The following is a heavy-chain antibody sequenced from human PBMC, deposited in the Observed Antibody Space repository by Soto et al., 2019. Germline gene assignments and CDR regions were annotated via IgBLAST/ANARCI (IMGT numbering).Heavy chain of an antibody. CDR2: ISSSSSYI. Sequence: GGSLRLSCAASGFTFSSYSMNWVRQAPGKGLEWVSSISSSSSYIYYADSVKGRFTISRDNAKNSLYLQMNSLRAEDTAVYYWARGPENCQLLSSRDYYYYYMDVWGKGTTVTVSS. CDR1: GFTFSSYS. D-gene: IGHD2-2*01. J-gene: IGHJ6*03. V-gene: IGHV3-21*01. CDR3: ARGPENCQLLSSRDYYYYYMDV.